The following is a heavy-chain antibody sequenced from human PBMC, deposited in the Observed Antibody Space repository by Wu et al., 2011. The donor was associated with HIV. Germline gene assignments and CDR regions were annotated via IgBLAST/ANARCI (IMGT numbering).Heavy chain of an antibody. V-gene: IGHV1-69*05. J-gene: IGHJ4*02. D-gene: IGHD3-22*01. CDR3: ASPRTLYTSTAYYFTFDF. CDR2: IIPAFGTV. CDR1: GDTFSNYA. Sequence: QVQLVQSGAEVKEPGSSVRVSCRTSGDTFSNYAINWVRQAPGQGLEWIGGIIPAFGTVNYAPEFQGRLTITTDESTSTAYMELSSLTSGDTAIYYCASPRTLYTSTAYYFTFDFWGQGTLVTVSS.